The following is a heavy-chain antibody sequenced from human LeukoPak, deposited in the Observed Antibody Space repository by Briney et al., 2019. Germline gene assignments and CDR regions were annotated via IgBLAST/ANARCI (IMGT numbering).Heavy chain of an antibody. CDR1: GYTFTSYD. CDR2: MSPNSGNT. CDR3: ARGPCIGGDCYSYYFDY. Sequence: ASVKVSCKASGYTFTSYDINWVRQATGQGLEWMGWMSPNSGNTGYAQKFQGRVTMTRNTSISTAYMELSSLRSEDTAVYYCARGPCIGGDCYSYYFDYWGQGTLVTVSS. V-gene: IGHV1-8*01. D-gene: IGHD2-21*02. J-gene: IGHJ4*02.